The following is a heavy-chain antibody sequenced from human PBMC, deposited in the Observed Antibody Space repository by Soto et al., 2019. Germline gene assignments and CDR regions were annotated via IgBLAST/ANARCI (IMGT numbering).Heavy chain of an antibody. CDR2: ISSSSSYI. V-gene: IGHV3-21*01. Sequence: GGSLRLSCAASGFTFSSYSMNWVRQAPGKGLEWVSSISSSSSYIYYADSVKGRFTISRDNAKNSLYLQMNSLRAEDTAVYYCARTYYYDSSGYYQSLHFDCWGQCTLVTVSP. J-gene: IGHJ4*02. CDR3: ARTYYYDSSGYYQSLHFDC. D-gene: IGHD3-22*01. CDR1: GFTFSSYS.